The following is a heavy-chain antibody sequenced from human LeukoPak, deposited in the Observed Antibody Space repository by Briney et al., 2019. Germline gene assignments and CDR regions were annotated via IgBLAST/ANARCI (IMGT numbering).Heavy chain of an antibody. V-gene: IGHV4-59*01. Sequence: LETLSLTCTVSGGSIGNFFWSWIRQSPGEGLEWIGFIYENGRTSYNPSLKSRVTISVDMSKNQFSLRLTSMTAADTAVYYCARDWELGHWGRGILVTVTS. CDR3: ARDWELGH. J-gene: IGHJ4*02. CDR2: IYENGRT. D-gene: IGHD1-26*01. CDR1: GGSIGNFF.